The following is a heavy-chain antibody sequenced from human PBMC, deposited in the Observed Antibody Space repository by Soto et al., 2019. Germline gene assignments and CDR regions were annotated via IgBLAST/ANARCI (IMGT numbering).Heavy chain of an antibody. CDR2: INHSGST. J-gene: IGHJ4*02. CDR3: ARESYYGSGRNY. D-gene: IGHD3-10*01. CDR1: GGSFSGYY. V-gene: IGHV4-34*01. Sequence: QVQLQQWGAGLLKPSETLSLTCAVYGGSFSGYYWSWIRQPPGKGLGWIGEINHSGSTNYNPSLKSRVTISVDTSKNQFSLKLSSVTAADTAVYYCARESYYGSGRNYWGQGTLVTVSS.